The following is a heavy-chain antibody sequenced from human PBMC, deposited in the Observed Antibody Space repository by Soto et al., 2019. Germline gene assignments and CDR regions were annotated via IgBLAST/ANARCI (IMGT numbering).Heavy chain of an antibody. CDR2: IYTSGST. D-gene: IGHD1-26*01. J-gene: IGHJ4*02. Sequence: QVQLQESGPGLVKPSETLSLTCTVSGDSMTKYYWSWIRQPAGKGLEWIGRIYTSGSTNYNPSLKSRVTMSIDTSNNHFSLKLKSVTAADTAVYYCARTVGAAYYFDFWGQGALVXVSS. CDR3: ARTVGAAYYFDF. V-gene: IGHV4-4*07. CDR1: GDSMTKYY.